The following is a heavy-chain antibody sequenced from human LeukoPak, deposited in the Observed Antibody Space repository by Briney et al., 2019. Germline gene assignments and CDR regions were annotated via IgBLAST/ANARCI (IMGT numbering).Heavy chain of an antibody. V-gene: IGHV1-18*01. CDR2: ISAYNGNT. J-gene: IGHJ6*03. CDR1: GYTFTSYG. D-gene: IGHD6-19*01. Sequence: ASVKVSCKASGYTFTSYGISWVRQAPGQGLEWMGWISAYNGNTNYAQKLQGKVTMTTDTSTSTAYMELRSLRSDDTAVYYCARAHSSGWYNSWPYYYYYYYMDVWGKGTTVTVSS. CDR3: ARAHSSGWYNSWPYYYYYYYMDV.